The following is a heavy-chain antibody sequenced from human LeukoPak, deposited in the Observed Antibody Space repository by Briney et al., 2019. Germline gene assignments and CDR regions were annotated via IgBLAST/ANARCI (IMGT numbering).Heavy chain of an antibody. J-gene: IGHJ4*02. Sequence: SQTLSLTCAISGDSVSSNSAAWNWIRQSPSRGLEWLGRTYYRSKWYNDYAVSVKSRITINPDTSKNQFSLKLSSVTAADTAVYYCARVADQWLDFDYWGQGTLVTVSS. V-gene: IGHV6-1*01. CDR3: ARVADQWLDFDY. CDR2: TYYRSKWYN. D-gene: IGHD6-19*01. CDR1: GDSVSSNSAA.